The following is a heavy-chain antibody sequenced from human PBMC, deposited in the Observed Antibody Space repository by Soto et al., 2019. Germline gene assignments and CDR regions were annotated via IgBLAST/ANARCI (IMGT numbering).Heavy chain of an antibody. CDR3: ASCSPSTDNWFDP. CDR2: ISGSGGST. V-gene: IGHV3-23*01. Sequence: GGSLRLSCAATGFAFSTYAMGWVRQAPGKGLEWVSTISGSGGSTYYADSVKGRFTISRDNSDNMLFLQMNNLRPEDTALYQCASCSPSTDNWFDPWGQGTLVTVSS. CDR1: GFAFSTYA. J-gene: IGHJ5*02. D-gene: IGHD2-15*01.